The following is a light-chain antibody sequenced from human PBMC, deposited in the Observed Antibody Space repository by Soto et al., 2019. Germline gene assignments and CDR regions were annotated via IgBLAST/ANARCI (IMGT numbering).Light chain of an antibody. CDR2: GAF. CDR3: QQYNDWPLT. Sequence: EIVLTQSPGTLSLSPGERATLSCRASQSVSSRLAWYQQRPGQAPSLLIYGAFTRATGIPARFSGTGSGTEFTLTISSLQSEDFALYYCQQYNDWPLTFGQGTKVDIK. J-gene: IGKJ1*01. V-gene: IGKV3-15*01. CDR1: QSVSSR.